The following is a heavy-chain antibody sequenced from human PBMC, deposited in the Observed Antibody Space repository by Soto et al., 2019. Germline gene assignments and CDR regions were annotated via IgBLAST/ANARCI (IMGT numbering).Heavy chain of an antibody. CDR1: GYIFTSYY. CDR3: ARESSGWSYFDY. V-gene: IGHV1-46*01. J-gene: IGHJ4*02. D-gene: IGHD6-19*01. CDR2: INPFDGSR. Sequence: ASVKVSCKASGYIFTSYYIHWVRQAPGQGLEWMGWINPFDGSRMFAQSFQGRVTMTRDTSTSTVYMEVSSLRSEDTAVYYCARESSGWSYFDYWGQGTLVTVSS.